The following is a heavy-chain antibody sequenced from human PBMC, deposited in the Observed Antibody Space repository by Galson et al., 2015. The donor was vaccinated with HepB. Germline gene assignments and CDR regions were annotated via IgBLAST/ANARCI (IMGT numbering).Heavy chain of an antibody. CDR1: GFTFSDYY. Sequence: SLRLSCAASGFTFSDYYINWIRQAPGKGLEWVSYISSSGSTIYYADSVKGRFTISRDNAKNTLYLQMNSLRAEDTAVYYCAREAGNSYCYCTDVWGPGTPLTVSS. V-gene: IGHV3-11*01. CDR2: ISSSGSTI. CDR3: AREAGNSYCYCTDV. J-gene: IGHJ6*02.